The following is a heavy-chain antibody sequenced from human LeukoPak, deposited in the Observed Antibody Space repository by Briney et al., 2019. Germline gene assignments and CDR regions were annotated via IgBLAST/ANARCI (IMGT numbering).Heavy chain of an antibody. CDR1: GFTFSSYA. V-gene: IGHV3-23*01. CDR2: ISGSGGNT. Sequence: GGSLRLSCAASGFTFSSYAMSWVRQAPGKGLEWVSAISGSGGNTYYTDSVKGRFTISRDNSKNTLFLQMNSLRAEDTAVYYCAKEPGEGAGSYYNYWGQGTLVTVSS. D-gene: IGHD3-10*01. J-gene: IGHJ4*02. CDR3: AKEPGEGAGSYYNY.